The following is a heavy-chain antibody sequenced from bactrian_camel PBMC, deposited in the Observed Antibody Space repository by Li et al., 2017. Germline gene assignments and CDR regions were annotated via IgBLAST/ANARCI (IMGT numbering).Heavy chain of an antibody. Sequence: HVQLVESGGDLVQPGGSLRLSCAASGYTYRRYCIAWFRQAPGKERERVAARDSDGSTSYADSVKGRFTISKDNAKNTLYLQLNSLKTEDTAMYYCAKLGTRWSEFPYWGQGTQVTVS. CDR3: AKLGTRWSEFPY. CDR2: RDSDGST. V-gene: IGHV3S1*01. CDR1: GYTYRRYC. J-gene: IGHJ4*01. D-gene: IGHD5*01.